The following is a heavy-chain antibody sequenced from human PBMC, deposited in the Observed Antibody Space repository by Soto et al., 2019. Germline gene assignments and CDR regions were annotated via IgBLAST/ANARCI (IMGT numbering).Heavy chain of an antibody. CDR1: GGSFSGYY. J-gene: IGHJ4*02. V-gene: IGHV4-34*01. D-gene: IGHD6-19*01. CDR3: ARGVVVAGTGGDY. Sequence: QVQLQQWGAGLLKPSETLSLTCAVYGGSFSGYYWSWIRQPTGKGLEWIGEINHSGSTNYNHSLKSRVTIAVDTLKNQFSRKLSSVTAADTAVYYCARGVVVAGTGGDYWGQGTLVTVSS. CDR2: INHSGST.